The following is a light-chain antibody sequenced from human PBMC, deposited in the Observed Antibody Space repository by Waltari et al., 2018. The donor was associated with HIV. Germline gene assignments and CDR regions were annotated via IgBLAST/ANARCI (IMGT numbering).Light chain of an antibody. CDR1: ESLSHSNGRNY. V-gene: IGKV2-28*01. Sequence: DVLATQFPLSLTVSPGESASISCRAPESLSHSNGRNYLDWYFQRPGHTPRLLIYLASNRASGVPDRFVGGGSGTDFTLRITRVEAADVGIYFCLQNIRAPFAFGQGT. CDR3: LQNIRAPFA. J-gene: IGKJ2*01. CDR2: LAS.